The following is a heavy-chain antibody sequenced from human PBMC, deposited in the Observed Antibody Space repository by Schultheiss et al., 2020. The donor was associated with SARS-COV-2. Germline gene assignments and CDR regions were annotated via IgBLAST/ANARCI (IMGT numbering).Heavy chain of an antibody. J-gene: IGHJ4*02. D-gene: IGHD6-6*01. V-gene: IGHV4-59*12. CDR3: ARSGKGDSSSPAGWD. Sequence: SETLSLTCTVYGGSFSGYYWGWIRQPPGKGLEWIGYIYYSGSTNYNPSLKSRVTISVDTSKNQFSLKLSSVTAADTAVYYCARSGKGDSSSPAGWDWGQGTLVTVSS. CDR2: IYYSGST. CDR1: GGSFSGYY.